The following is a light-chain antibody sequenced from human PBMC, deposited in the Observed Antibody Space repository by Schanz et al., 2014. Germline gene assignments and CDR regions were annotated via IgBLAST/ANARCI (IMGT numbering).Light chain of an antibody. V-gene: IGKV3-20*01. CDR1: QSVSSN. CDR3: HHYGGSPYT. J-gene: IGKJ2*01. Sequence: EIVMTQSPATLSVSPGERATLSCRASQSVSSNLAWYQQKPGQAPRLLIYDASNRATGIPDRFSGSGSGTDFTLTISRLEPEDFAVYYCHHYGGSPYTFGQGTKLEIK. CDR2: DAS.